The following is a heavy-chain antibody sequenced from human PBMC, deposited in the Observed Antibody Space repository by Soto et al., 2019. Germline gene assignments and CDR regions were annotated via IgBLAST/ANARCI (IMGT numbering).Heavy chain of an antibody. J-gene: IGHJ6*02. V-gene: IGHV3-33*08. D-gene: IGHD3-10*01. CDR2: VRYDGTNK. Sequence: GWSLRLSCASSVFTFANFGFHWVRQAPGKGLEWVALVRYDGTNKYYAESLKGRVSISRDNSKNTLYLEMKSLRAEDTAVCYCARDGDVEGGPPPKDYAMDVWGQGTTVTVSS. CDR3: ARDGDVEGGPPPKDYAMDV. CDR1: VFTFANFG.